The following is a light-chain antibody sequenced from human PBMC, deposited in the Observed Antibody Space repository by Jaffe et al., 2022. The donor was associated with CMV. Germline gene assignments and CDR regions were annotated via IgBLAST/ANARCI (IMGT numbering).Light chain of an antibody. CDR3: MQAIQPPPIT. Sequence: DIVLTQSPLSLPVTPGEPASVSCRSSQSLLHENGYNYLHWYLQKPGQSPQLLIYLASHRASGVPDRFSGSGSGTDFTLKISRVEAEDVGVYYCMQAIQPPPITFGQGTRLEMK. CDR1: QSLLHENGYNY. J-gene: IGKJ5*01. CDR2: LAS. V-gene: IGKV2-28*01.